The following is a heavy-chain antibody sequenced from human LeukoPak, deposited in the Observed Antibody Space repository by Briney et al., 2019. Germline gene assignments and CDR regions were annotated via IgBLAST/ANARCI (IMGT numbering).Heavy chain of an antibody. CDR2: IKQDGSEK. Sequence: GGPLRLSCVASEFTFTTYWMSWVRQAPGKGLEWVANIKQDGSEKYYVDSVKGRFTISRDNAKNSLFLQMNSLRVEDTAVYYCARSGYCSGGTCYEDFDHWGQGTLVTVSS. CDR1: EFTFTTYW. V-gene: IGHV3-7*01. D-gene: IGHD2-15*01. CDR3: ARSGYCSGGTCYEDFDH. J-gene: IGHJ4*02.